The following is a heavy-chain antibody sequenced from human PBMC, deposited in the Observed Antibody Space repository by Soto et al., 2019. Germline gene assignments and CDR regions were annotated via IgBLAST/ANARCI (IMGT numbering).Heavy chain of an antibody. V-gene: IGHV3-23*01. CDR1: GFPFSSYS. CDR2: ISGSGGST. J-gene: IGHJ4*02. Sequence: GGSQRLSCAASGFPFSSYSRSWVRQATGKGLEWVSAISGSGGSTYYADSVKGRFTISRDNSKNTLYLQMNSLRAEDTAVYYCAKVSVNYDFWSGHGDFDYSGQGTLVTVSS. CDR3: AKVSVNYDFWSGHGDFDY. D-gene: IGHD3-3*01.